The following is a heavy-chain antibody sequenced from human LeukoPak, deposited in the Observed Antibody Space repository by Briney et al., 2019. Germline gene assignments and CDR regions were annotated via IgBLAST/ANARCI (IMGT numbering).Heavy chain of an antibody. CDR3: ARGGYSYGKEFSFDH. CDR2: IYYSGST. V-gene: IGHV4-59*01. D-gene: IGHD5-18*01. J-gene: IGHJ4*02. Sequence: SETLSLTCTVSGGSISSYYWSWIRQPPGKGLEWIGYIYYSGSTNYNPSLKSRVTISGDTSKNQFSLKLSSVTAADTAVYYCARGGYSYGKEFSFDHWGQGTLVTVSS. CDR1: GGSISSYY.